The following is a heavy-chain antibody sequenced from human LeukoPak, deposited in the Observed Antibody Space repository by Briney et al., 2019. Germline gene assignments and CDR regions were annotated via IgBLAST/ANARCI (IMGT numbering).Heavy chain of an antibody. J-gene: IGHJ4*02. CDR2: ISGSGGST. Sequence: ETLSLTCAVSGYSISNSYYWGWIRQPPGKGLEWISAISGSGGSTYYADSVKGRFTISRDNSKNTLYLQMNSLRAEDTAVYYCARGYSSSSWSLFDYWGQGTLVTVSS. V-gene: IGHV3-23*01. CDR3: ARGYSSSSWSLFDY. CDR1: GYSISNSYY. D-gene: IGHD6-6*01.